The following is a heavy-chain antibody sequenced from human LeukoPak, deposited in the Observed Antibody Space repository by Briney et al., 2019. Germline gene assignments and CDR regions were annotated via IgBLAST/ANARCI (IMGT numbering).Heavy chain of an antibody. V-gene: IGHV3-23*01. J-gene: IGHJ5*02. CDR2: ISGSGSNT. CDR1: GFSFSTYA. CDR3: AKIGRSSSWSKVGWFDP. Sequence: GGSLRLSCAASGFSFSTYAMTWVRQAPGKGLEWVSAISGSGSNTYYADSVKGRFTISRDNSKNTLYLQMNSLRAEDTAVYYCAKIGRSSSWSKVGWFDPWGQGTLVTVSS. D-gene: IGHD6-13*01.